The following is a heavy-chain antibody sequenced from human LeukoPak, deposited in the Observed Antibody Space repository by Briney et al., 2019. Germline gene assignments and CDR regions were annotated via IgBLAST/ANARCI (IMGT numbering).Heavy chain of an antibody. V-gene: IGHV4-4*07. Sequence: KPSETLSLTCTVSGGSISSYYWSWIRQPAGKGLEWIGHIHTSGSTHYNPSLKSRVTMSVDTSKNQFSLKLSSVTAADTAVYYCARDRYYYDSSGYYGFDPWGQGTLVTVSS. CDR1: GGSISSYY. CDR3: ARDRYYYDSSGYYGFDP. J-gene: IGHJ5*02. CDR2: IHTSGST. D-gene: IGHD3-22*01.